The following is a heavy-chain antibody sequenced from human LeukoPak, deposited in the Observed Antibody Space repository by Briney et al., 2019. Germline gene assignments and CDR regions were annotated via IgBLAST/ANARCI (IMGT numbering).Heavy chain of an antibody. CDR1: GYTISSGYY. CDR3: ARGLRGYCSSTSCCYLDY. CDR2: IYHSGST. Sequence: SETLSLTCTVSGYTISSGYYWGWTRQPPGKGLGWIGTIYHSGSTYYNPSLKSRVTISVDTSKNQFSLKLSSVTASDTAVYDCARGLRGYCSSTSCCYLDYWGQGSLVTVSS. J-gene: IGHJ4*02. V-gene: IGHV4-38-2*02. D-gene: IGHD2-2*01.